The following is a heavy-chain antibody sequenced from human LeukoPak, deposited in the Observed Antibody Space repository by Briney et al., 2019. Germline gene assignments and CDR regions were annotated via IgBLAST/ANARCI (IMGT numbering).Heavy chain of an antibody. CDR2: ISPNNGGT. D-gene: IGHD2-15*01. Sequence: ASVKVSCKASGYTFTSYGISWVRQAPGQGLELMGWISPNNGGTNYAQKFQGRVTMTRDTSISTAYVELSRLRSDDTAVYYCARSSRPCSGGSCYLYSYYYHNMDVWGKGTTVAISS. J-gene: IGHJ6*03. CDR3: ARSSRPCSGGSCYLYSYYYHNMDV. CDR1: GYTFTSYG. V-gene: IGHV1-2*02.